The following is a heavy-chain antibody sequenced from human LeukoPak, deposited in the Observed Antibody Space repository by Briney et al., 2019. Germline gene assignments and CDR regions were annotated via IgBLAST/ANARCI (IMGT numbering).Heavy chain of an antibody. V-gene: IGHV3-30*02. Sequence: GGSLRLSCAASGFTFSSYGMHWVRQAPGKGLEWVAFIRYDGSNKYYADSVKARFTISRDNSKNTLYLQMNSLRAEDTAVYYCASYGSGSRTFDYWGQGTLVTASS. CDR3: ASYGSGSRTFDY. D-gene: IGHD3-10*01. CDR1: GFTFSSYG. J-gene: IGHJ4*02. CDR2: IRYDGSNK.